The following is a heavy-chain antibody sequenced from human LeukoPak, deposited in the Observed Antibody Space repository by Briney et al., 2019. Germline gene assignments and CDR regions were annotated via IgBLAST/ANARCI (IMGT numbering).Heavy chain of an antibody. V-gene: IGHV1-46*01. CDR2: INPSGGST. D-gene: IGHD2-2*01. CDR3: AREASADIVVVTFDP. Sequence: ASVKVSCKASGYTFTSYYMHWVRQAPGQGLEWMGIINPSGGSTSYAQKFQGRVTMTRDTSTSTAYMELSSLRSEDTAVYYCAREASADIVVVTFDPWGQGTLVTVSS. CDR1: GYTFTSYY. J-gene: IGHJ5*02.